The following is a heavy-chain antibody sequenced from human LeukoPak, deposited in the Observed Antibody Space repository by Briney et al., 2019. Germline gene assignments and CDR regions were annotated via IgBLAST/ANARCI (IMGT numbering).Heavy chain of an antibody. Sequence: AGGSLRLSCAASGFTFSSSGMHWVRQPPGKGLEWVAEIWYDASNTYYADAVKGRFTISRDNSKNTLFLQMNSLRAEDTAIYYCAGARLGPRQFDYWGQGPRHPVSS. CDR2: IWYDASNT. V-gene: IGHV3-33*01. D-gene: IGHD6-6*01. CDR3: AGARLGPRQFDY. J-gene: IGHJ4*02. CDR1: GFTFSSSG.